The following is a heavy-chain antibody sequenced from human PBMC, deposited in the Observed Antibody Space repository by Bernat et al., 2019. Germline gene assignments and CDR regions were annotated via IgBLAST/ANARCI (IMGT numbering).Heavy chain of an antibody. CDR1: RFTFSNYS. CDR2: ISSSSSTI. D-gene: IGHD1-26*01. CDR3: ARELWLGIEAVGVDY. V-gene: IGHV3-48*01. J-gene: IGHJ4*02. Sequence: EVQLVESGGGLVQPGGSLRLCCAASRFTFSNYSMNWVRQAPGKELDGVSYISSSSSTIYYAASVKGRFTVSRDNAKNSLYLQMNSLRAEDTAVYYCARELWLGIEAVGVDYWGQGTLVTVSS.